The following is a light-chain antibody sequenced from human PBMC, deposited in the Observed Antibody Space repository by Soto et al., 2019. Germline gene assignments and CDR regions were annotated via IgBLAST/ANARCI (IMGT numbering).Light chain of an antibody. CDR3: QQYGSSPIT. Sequence: EILLTHSPATLSLSPCERATLSFRASQSVSSYLAWYQQKPGQAPRLLIYEASNRATDIPARFSGSGSGTDFTLTISRLEPEDFAVYYCQQYGSSPITFGQGTRLEIK. V-gene: IGKV3-20*01. CDR1: QSVSSY. J-gene: IGKJ5*01. CDR2: EAS.